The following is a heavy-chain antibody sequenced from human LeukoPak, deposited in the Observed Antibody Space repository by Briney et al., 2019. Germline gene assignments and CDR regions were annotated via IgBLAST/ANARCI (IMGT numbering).Heavy chain of an antibody. CDR3: ARAGIAAAGTGNWFDP. D-gene: IGHD6-13*01. J-gene: IGHJ5*02. Sequence: GGSLRLSCAASGFTFSSYAMHWVRQAPGKWLEWVAVISYDGSNKYYADSVKGRFTISRDNSKNTLYLQMNSLRAEDTAVYYCARAGIAAAGTGNWFDPWGQGTLVTVSS. V-gene: IGHV3-30-3*01. CDR2: ISYDGSNK. CDR1: GFTFSSYA.